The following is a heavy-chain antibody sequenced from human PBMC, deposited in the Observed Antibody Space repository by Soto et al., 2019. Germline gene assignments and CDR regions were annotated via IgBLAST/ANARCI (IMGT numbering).Heavy chain of an antibody. CDR3: ARESKCNSTSCYTGYYSHEYGKDV. Sequence: ALVKVSCEASEGTFSSYAISWVRQAPGQGLEWMGGIIPILGIANYAQKFRGGVTITADKSTSTAYMELSRIRSEDTAGYSCARESKCNSTSCYTGYYSHEYGKDVCGQETRVADAS. J-gene: IGHJ6*02. V-gene: IGHV1-69*10. CDR1: EGTFSSYA. CDR2: IIPILGIA. D-gene: IGHD2-2*02.